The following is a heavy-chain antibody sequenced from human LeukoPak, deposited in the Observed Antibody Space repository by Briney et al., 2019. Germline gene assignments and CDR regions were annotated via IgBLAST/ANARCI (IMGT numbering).Heavy chain of an antibody. CDR3: AKVVSITMIVDAFDI. Sequence: GGSLRLSCAASGFTFSSYAMSWVRQAPGKGLAWVSAISGSGGSTYYADSVKGRFTISRDNSKNTLYLQMNSLRAEDTAVYYCAKVVSITMIVDAFDIWGQGTMVTVSS. CDR1: GFTFSSYA. CDR2: ISGSGGST. J-gene: IGHJ3*02. D-gene: IGHD3-22*01. V-gene: IGHV3-23*01.